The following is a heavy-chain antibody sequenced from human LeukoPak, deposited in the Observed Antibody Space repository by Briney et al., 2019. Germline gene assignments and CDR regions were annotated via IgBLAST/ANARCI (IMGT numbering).Heavy chain of an antibody. J-gene: IGHJ6*02. Sequence: SETLSLTCTVSGGSISNFYWSWIRQPPGKGLEWIGYIFYSGSTKYNPSLKSRVTISLDTSNNQFSLRLSSVAVADTAVYYCARGSTFGYDYYYYGLDVWGQGTTVTVSS. V-gene: IGHV4-59*01. CDR2: IFYSGST. CDR3: ARGSTFGYDYYYYGLDV. CDR1: GGSISNFY. D-gene: IGHD3-16*01.